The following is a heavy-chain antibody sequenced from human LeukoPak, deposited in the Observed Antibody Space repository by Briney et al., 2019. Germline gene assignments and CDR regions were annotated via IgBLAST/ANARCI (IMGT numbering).Heavy chain of an antibody. CDR2: IEQDGSEK. D-gene: IGHD6-6*01. CDR1: GLTFSSYW. V-gene: IGHV3-7*01. CDR3: AREGRRPTARPED. Sequence: GGSLRLSCAASGLTFSSYWMSWVRQAPGKGLEWVANIEQDGSEKYYVDSVKGRFTISRDNAKNSLYLRMNSLRPEDTAVYYCAREGRRPTARPEDWGQGTLVTVSS. J-gene: IGHJ4*02.